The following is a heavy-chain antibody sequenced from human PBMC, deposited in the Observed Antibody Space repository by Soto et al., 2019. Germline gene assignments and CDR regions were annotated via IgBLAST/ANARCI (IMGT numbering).Heavy chain of an antibody. CDR3: ARDQWELQAFDI. Sequence: ASVKVSCKASGYTFTSYGISWVRQAPGQGLEWMGWINPYNGNTNYAQKLQGRVTMTTDTSTSTAYMELSRLRSDDTAVYYCARDQWELQAFDIWGQGTMVTVSS. CDR2: INPYNGNT. V-gene: IGHV1-18*01. D-gene: IGHD1-26*01. J-gene: IGHJ3*02. CDR1: GYTFTSYG.